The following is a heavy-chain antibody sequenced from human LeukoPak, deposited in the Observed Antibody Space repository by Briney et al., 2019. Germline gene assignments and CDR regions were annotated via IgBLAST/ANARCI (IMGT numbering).Heavy chain of an antibody. Sequence: GAAVTVSCKACGYGFSERAIHWVGQAAGQRVEGMGWINVDIGDRKYTQRFQESLTITRDTSATTAYMQLRNLISEDTPVYFCARGTDMATHGYYWGLDVWGKGTAVTVSS. J-gene: IGHJ6*04. CDR3: ARGTDMATHGYYWGLDV. CDR1: GYGFSERA. V-gene: IGHV1-3*01. CDR2: INVDIGDR. D-gene: IGHD2-21*02.